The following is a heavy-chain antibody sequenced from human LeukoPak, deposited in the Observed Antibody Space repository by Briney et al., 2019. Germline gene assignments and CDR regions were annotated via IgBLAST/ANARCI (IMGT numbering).Heavy chain of an antibody. V-gene: IGHV3-64*01. CDR2: ISGNGGST. D-gene: IGHD6-19*01. Sequence: GGSLRLSCAASGLTFSSYTMHWVRQAPGMGLEYVSAISGNGGSTYYANSVKGRFTISRDNSKNTQYLQMGSLRAEDMGVYYCAKGVGFSTGWYYFEYWGQGTLVTVSS. J-gene: IGHJ4*02. CDR3: AKGVGFSTGWYYFEY. CDR1: GLTFSSYT.